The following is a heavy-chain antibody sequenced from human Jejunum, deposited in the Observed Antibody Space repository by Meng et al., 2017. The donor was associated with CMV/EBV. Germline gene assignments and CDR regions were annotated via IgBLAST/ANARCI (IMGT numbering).Heavy chain of an antibody. CDR3: TKGGFDS. Sequence: QVQVVASGGGVVQPGGSLRLSCVTSGFPFNIYDMHWVRQAPGKGLDWVTCIRHDGSEDFYVDSVKGRFTISRDNSKNTLYLQMNSLRVDDSALYYCTKGGFDSWGQGTLVTVSS. CDR2: IRHDGSED. J-gene: IGHJ4*02. D-gene: IGHD2-15*01. V-gene: IGHV3-30*02. CDR1: GFPFNIYD.